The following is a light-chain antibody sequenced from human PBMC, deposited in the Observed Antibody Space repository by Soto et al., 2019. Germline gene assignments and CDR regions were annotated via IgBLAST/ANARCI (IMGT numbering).Light chain of an antibody. V-gene: IGKV3-15*01. CDR2: DAS. J-gene: IGKJ2*01. CDR3: QQYDIWPPYT. Sequence: VRTQSASSLSASPGERVTLSCRASQNIRSSLAWYQQRPGQAPRLLIYDASTRATGIPPRFSGGGSGTEFTVTISSLQSEDFAIYYCQQYDIWPPYTFGQGTKVDIK. CDR1: QNIRSS.